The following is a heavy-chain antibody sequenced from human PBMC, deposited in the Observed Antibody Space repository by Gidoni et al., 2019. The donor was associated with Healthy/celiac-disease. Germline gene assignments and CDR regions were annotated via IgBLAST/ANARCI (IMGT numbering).Heavy chain of an antibody. D-gene: IGHD6-6*01. J-gene: IGHJ2*01. V-gene: IGHV4-59*01. CDR1: GGSISSYY. CDR2: IYYSGST. CDR3: ARDGVAARPYWYFDL. Sequence: QVQLQESGPGLVKPSETLSLPCTVSGGSISSYYWSWIRQPPGKGMEWIGYIYYSGSTNYNPSLKSRVTISVDTSKNQFSLKLSSVTAADTAVYYCARDGVAARPYWYFDLWGRGTLVTVSS.